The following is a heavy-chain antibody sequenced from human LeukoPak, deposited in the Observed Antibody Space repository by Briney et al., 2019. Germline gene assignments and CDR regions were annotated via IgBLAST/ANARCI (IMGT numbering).Heavy chain of an antibody. J-gene: IGHJ4*02. CDR1: GFTFGDYA. V-gene: IGHV3-9*01. CDR2: ISWNSGSI. Sequence: GGSLRLSCAASGFTFGDYALHWVRQAPGKGLEWVSGISWNSGSIGYADSVKGRFTISRDNAKNSLYLQMNSLRADDTAVYYCVKDSPPRYSGSPPAYWGQGTLVTVSS. D-gene: IGHD1-26*01. CDR3: VKDSPPRYSGSPPAY.